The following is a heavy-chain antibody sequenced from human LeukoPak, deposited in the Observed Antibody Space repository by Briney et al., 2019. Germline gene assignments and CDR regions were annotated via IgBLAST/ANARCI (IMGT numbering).Heavy chain of an antibody. CDR1: GGSISSSSYY. CDR2: IYYSGST. CDR3: ARSMFFDY. D-gene: IGHD3-10*02. J-gene: IGHJ4*02. V-gene: IGHV4-39*01. Sequence: SETLSLTCTVSGGSISSSSYYWGWIRQPPGKGLEWIGSIYYSGSTYYNPSLKSRVTISVDTSKNQFSLKLSSVTAADTAVYYCARSMFFDYWGQGTLVTVSS.